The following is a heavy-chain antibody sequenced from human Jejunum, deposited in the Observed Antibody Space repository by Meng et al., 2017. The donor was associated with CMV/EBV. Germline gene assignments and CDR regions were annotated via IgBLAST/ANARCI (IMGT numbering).Heavy chain of an antibody. J-gene: IGHJ6*02. D-gene: IGHD2-15*01. Sequence: VRQAAGTGLEWVGRIKSKIDGGTTDYAAPVKGRFTISRDDSKDTLYLQMNSLKTEDTAVYYCATDQGLYCSGGSCHYNFFYYGMDVWGQGTTVTVSS. V-gene: IGHV3-15*01. CDR3: ATDQGLYCSGGSCHYNFFYYGMDV. CDR2: IKSKIDGGTT.